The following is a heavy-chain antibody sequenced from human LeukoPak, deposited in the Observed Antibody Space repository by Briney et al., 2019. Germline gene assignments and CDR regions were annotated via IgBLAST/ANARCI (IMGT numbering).Heavy chain of an antibody. CDR3: AKAVAAYYYYMDV. D-gene: IGHD6-19*01. CDR2: INPNSGGT. CDR1: GYTFTGYY. J-gene: IGHJ6*03. Sequence: ASVKVSCKASGYTFTGYYMHWVRQAPGQELEWMGWINPNSGGTNYAQKFQGRVTMTRDTSISTAYMELSRLRSDDTAVYYCAKAVAAYYYYMDVWGKGTTVTVSS. V-gene: IGHV1-2*02.